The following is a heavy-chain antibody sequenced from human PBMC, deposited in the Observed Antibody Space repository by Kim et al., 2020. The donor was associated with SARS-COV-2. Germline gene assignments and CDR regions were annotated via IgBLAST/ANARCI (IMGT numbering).Heavy chain of an antibody. CDR3: ARGTSSSWPYYYYYYGMDV. CDR1: GYTFTSYG. J-gene: IGHJ6*02. V-gene: IGHV1-18*01. D-gene: IGHD6-13*01. CDR2: ISAYNGNT. Sequence: ASVKVSCKASGYTFTSYGISWVRQAPGQGLEWMGWISAYNGNTNYAQKLQGRVTMTTDTSTSTAYMELRSLRSDDTAVYYCARGTSSSWPYYYYYYGMDVWGQGTTVTVSS.